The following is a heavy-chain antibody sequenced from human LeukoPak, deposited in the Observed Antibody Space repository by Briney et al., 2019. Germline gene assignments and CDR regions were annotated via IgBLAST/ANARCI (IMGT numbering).Heavy chain of an antibody. CDR1: GGSISSSSYY. J-gene: IGHJ3*02. CDR3: ASCVDTSKDAFDI. Sequence: PETLSLTCTVSGGSISSSSYYWGWIRQPPGQGLEWIGSNYYSGGTYYHPSRKSRSTIPFNTPKNPFSLKLRSVAAADTVWYYCASCVDTSKDAFDIWGQGTMVTLSS. CDR2: NYYSGGT. V-gene: IGHV4-39*07. D-gene: IGHD5-18*01.